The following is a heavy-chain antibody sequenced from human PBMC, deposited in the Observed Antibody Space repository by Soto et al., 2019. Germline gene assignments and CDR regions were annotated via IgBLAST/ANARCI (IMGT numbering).Heavy chain of an antibody. CDR2: IYHSGST. V-gene: IGHV4-4*02. CDR1: GGSISSSNW. CDR3: ARVVGGYYYGMDV. D-gene: IGHD2-2*01. Sequence: QVQLQESGPGLVKPSGTLSLTCAVSGGSISSSNWWCWVRQPPGKGLEWIGEIYHSGSTNYNPSLKSRVTILVDKSKNKLSLKLSSVTAADTAVYYCARVVGGYYYGMDVWGQGTTVTVSS. J-gene: IGHJ6*02.